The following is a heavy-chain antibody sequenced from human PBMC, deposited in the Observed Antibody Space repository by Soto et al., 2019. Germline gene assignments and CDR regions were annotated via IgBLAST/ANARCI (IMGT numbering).Heavy chain of an antibody. CDR2: IISGGNT. J-gene: IGHJ4*02. CDR3: AKAFYSSERGEVFDY. D-gene: IGHD6-19*01. Sequence: EVHLLESGGGLVQPGGSLRLSCAASGFTFSNYAMSWVRQAPGKGLEWVSTIISGGNTYYADSVKGRFTISRDNSKNTLYLQMNSLRAEDTAVYYCAKAFYSSERGEVFDYWGQGTLVTVSS. V-gene: IGHV3-23*01. CDR1: GFTFSNYA.